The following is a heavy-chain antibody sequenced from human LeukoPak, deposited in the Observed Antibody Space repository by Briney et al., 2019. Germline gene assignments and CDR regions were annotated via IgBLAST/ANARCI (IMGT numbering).Heavy chain of an antibody. CDR1: GYTFTSYD. V-gene: IGHV1-8*01. CDR2: MNPNSGNT. J-gene: IGHJ6*02. CDR3: AIGYCSGGSCYSEGYYYYGMDV. Sequence: ASVKVSCKASGYTFTSYDINWVRQATGQELEWMGWMNPNSGNTGYAQKFQGRVTMTRNTSISTAYMELSSLRSEDTAVYYCAIGYCSGGSCYSEGYYYYGMDVWGQGTTVTVSS. D-gene: IGHD2-15*01.